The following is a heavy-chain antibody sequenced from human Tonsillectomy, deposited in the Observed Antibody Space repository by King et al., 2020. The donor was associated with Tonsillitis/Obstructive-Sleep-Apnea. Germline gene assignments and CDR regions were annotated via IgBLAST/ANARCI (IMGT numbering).Heavy chain of an antibody. D-gene: IGHD2-15*01. J-gene: IGHJ4*02. CDR2: IYWDDDK. V-gene: IGHV2-5*02. CDR3: AHVVVAATNFDY. CDR1: GFSLSTSGVG. Sequence: TLKESGPTLVKPTQTLTLTCTFSGFSLSTSGVGGGWIRQPPGKALEVLALIYWDDDKRYIPSLKSRSTITKDTSKNQVVLTMTNMDPVDTATYYCAHVVVAATNFDYWGQGTLVTVSS.